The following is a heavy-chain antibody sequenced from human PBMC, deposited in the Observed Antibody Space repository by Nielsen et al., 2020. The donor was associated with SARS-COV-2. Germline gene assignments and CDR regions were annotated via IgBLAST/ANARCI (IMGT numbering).Heavy chain of an antibody. CDR1: GYTFSNYY. J-gene: IGHJ6*02. D-gene: IGHD3/OR15-3a*01. CDR3: ARARATIFGLVMSYGMDV. V-gene: IGHV1-2*06. Sequence: ASVKVSCKASGYTFSNYYMHWVRQAPGQGLEWMGRINPNSGGTNYARKFQGTVTMTRDASISTVYMELTSDDTAVYYCARARATIFGLVMSYGMDVWGQGTTVAVSS. CDR2: INPNSGGT.